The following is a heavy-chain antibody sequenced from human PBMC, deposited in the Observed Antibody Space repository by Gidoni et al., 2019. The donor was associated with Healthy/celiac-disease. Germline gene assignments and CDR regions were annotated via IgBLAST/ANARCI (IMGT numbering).Heavy chain of an antibody. CDR1: GFTSSHAW. V-gene: IGHV3-15*01. J-gene: IGHJ4*02. CDR2: IKSETDGGKT. CDR3: TTDAYYDFWSGYDPDFDY. Sequence: VQLVESGGGLVEPGGSLSLSCSASGFTSSHAWMRWVRQAPGKGLEWVGRIKSETDGGKTDYAAPMKGRFTISRDDSKNTLYLQMNSLKTEDKAVDYCTTDAYYDFWSGYDPDFDYWGQGTLVTVSS. D-gene: IGHD3-3*01.